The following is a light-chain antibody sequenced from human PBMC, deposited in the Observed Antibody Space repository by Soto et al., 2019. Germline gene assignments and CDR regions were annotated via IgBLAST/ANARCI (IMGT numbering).Light chain of an antibody. CDR2: DVS. CDR3: SSYTSSSTPHYV. Sequence: QSVLNQPASVSGSPGQSLTISCTGTSSDVGGYNYVSWYQQHPGKAPKLMIYDVSNRPSGVSNRFSGSKSGNTASLTISGLQAEDEADYYCSSYTSSSTPHYVFGTGTKVTVL. J-gene: IGLJ1*01. CDR1: SSDVGGYNY. V-gene: IGLV2-14*01.